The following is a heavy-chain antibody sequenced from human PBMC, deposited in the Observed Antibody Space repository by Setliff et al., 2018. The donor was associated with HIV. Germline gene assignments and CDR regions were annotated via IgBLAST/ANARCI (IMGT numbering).Heavy chain of an antibody. Sequence: PSETLPLTCTLYGGSFSGNHWSWIRQSPGNGLEWIGEVLYNGGTRYNPSLENRVSMSVDTSKNQFSLKLLSVTAADTAVYYCRVWILRDTSDIWGQGAVVTVSS. CDR2: VLYNGGT. V-gene: IGHV4-34*12. CDR3: RVWILRDTSDI. CDR1: GGSFSGNH. J-gene: IGHJ3*02. D-gene: IGHD1-1*01.